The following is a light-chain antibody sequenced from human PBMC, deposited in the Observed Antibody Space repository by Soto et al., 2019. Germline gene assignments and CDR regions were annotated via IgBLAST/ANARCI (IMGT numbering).Light chain of an antibody. J-gene: IGKJ3*01. CDR3: QQRGNWPPT. Sequence: EIVLTQSPGTLSLSPGERATLSCRASQSVSSSYLAWYQPKPGQAPRLLIYGASNRATGIPARFSGSGSGADFTLTISSLEPEDFAVYFCQQRGNWPPTFGPGTKGDIK. CDR1: QSVSSSY. CDR2: GAS. V-gene: IGKV3D-20*02.